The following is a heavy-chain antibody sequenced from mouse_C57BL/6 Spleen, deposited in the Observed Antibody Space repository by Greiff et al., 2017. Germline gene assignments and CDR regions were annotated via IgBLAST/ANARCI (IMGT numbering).Heavy chain of an antibody. Sequence: QVQLQQPGAELVRPGSSVKLSCKASGYTLTSSWMHWVQQRPLHGLEWIGNIDPSDSDTHYNQKFKDKATLTVAKSSSPAYLQLSRLTAGDTAVYYCARWAPEDYWGQGTTLTVSA. CDR2: IDPSDSDT. CDR1: GYTLTSSW. CDR3: ARWAPEDY. V-gene: IGHV1-52*01. J-gene: IGHJ2*01.